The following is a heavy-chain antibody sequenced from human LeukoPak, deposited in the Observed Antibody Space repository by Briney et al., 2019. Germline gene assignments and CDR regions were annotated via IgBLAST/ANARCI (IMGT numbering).Heavy chain of an antibody. D-gene: IGHD2-2*01. CDR2: MSYSGST. CDR3: ARGRRGGYCSSTSCYGGHLDP. V-gene: IGHV4-39*01. Sequence: SETLSLTCIVSGGSISSGSYYWSWIRQPAGKGLEWIASMSYSGSTYYKPSLRSRVTISVDTSKNQFSLKLSSVTAADTAVYYCARGRRGGYCSSTSCYGGHLDPWGQGTLVTVSS. CDR1: GGSISSGSYY. J-gene: IGHJ5*02.